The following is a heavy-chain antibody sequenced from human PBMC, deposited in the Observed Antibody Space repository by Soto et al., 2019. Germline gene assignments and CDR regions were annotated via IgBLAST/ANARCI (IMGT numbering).Heavy chain of an antibody. CDR2: IYYSGST. J-gene: IGHJ4*02. D-gene: IGHD3-10*01. Sequence: PSETLSLTCTVSGASISSCGYYWSWIRQHPGKGLEWIGYIYYSGSTYYNPSLKSRVTISVDTSKNQFSLKLSSVTAADTALYYCARGGLLVRGVVIPHFDSCGQGALVTVSS. CDR3: ARGGLLVRGVVIPHFDS. V-gene: IGHV4-31*03. CDR1: GASISSCGYY.